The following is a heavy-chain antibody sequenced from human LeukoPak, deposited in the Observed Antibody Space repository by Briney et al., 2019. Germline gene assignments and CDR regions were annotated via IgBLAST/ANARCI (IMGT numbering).Heavy chain of an antibody. CDR1: GFTFSSYA. Sequence: GGSLRLSCAASGFTFSSYAMSWVRQAPGKGLEWVSAISGSGGSTYYADSVKGRFTISRDNSKNTLYLQMNSLRAEDTAIYYCAKDRTYSSSWPPGWFDPWGQGTLVTASS. D-gene: IGHD6-13*01. J-gene: IGHJ5*02. V-gene: IGHV3-23*01. CDR2: ISGSGGST. CDR3: AKDRTYSSSWPPGWFDP.